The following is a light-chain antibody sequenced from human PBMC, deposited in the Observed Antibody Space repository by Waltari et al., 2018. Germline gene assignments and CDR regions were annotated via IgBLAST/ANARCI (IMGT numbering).Light chain of an antibody. J-gene: IGLJ2*01. CDR1: STDVGHFYY. Sequence: QSALTQPPSASGSPGQSVTISCTGTSTDVGHFYYVSWFQQHPGKVPKLRIYEVTKRPSGVPVSFSGCKSGTTASLTVSVLQAEDEADYYCSSYADNNIVIFGGGTKRTVL. V-gene: IGLV2-8*01. CDR2: EVT. CDR3: SSYADNNIVI.